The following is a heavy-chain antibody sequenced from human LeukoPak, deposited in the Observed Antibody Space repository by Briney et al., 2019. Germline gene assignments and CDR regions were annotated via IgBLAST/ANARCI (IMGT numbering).Heavy chain of an antibody. D-gene: IGHD2/OR15-2a*01. V-gene: IGHV3-7*01. CDR3: ARGRLSPDP. CDR1: GFSFTTYW. J-gene: IGHJ5*02. Sequence: GGSLRLSCAASGFSFTTYWMGWVRQAPGKGLEWVANINQDESSQYYVDSVKGRFTISRDNAKNSLYLHMNSLRAEDTAVYYCARGRLSPDPWGQGTLVTVSS. CDR2: INQDESSQ.